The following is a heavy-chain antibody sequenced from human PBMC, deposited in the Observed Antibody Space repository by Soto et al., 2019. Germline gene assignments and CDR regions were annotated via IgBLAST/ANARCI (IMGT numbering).Heavy chain of an antibody. J-gene: IGHJ6*02. CDR2: INPNSGGT. CDR1: GYTFTGYY. D-gene: IGHD6-13*01. Sequence: ASVKVSCKASGYTFTGYYMHWVRQAPGQGLEWIGWINPNSGGTNYAQKFQGRVTMTRDTSISTAYMELSRLRSDDTAVYYCARDDSLAAAAFYGMDVWGQGTTVTVSS. CDR3: ARDDSLAAAAFYGMDV. V-gene: IGHV1-2*02.